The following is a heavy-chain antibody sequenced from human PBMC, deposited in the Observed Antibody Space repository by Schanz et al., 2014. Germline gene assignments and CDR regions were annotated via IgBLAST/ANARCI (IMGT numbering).Heavy chain of an antibody. CDR3: AKGPYYYYYMDV. Sequence: EVQLVESGGGLVKPGGFLRLSCAASGFTFSSYAMSWVRQAPGKGLEWVSAISGSGGSTYYADSVKGRFTISGDSSKYTVYLQMNSLRADDTAVYYCAKGPYYYYYMDVWGNGTTVTVSS. CDR1: GFTFSSYA. J-gene: IGHJ6*03. CDR2: ISGSGGST. V-gene: IGHV3-23*04.